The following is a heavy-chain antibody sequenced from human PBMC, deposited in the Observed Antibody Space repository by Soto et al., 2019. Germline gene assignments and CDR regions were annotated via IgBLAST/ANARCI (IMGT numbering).Heavy chain of an antibody. J-gene: IGHJ4*02. Sequence: QVQLQESGPGLVKPSETLSLTCTVSGGSVSSGSYYWSWIRQPPGKGLEWIGYIYYSGSTNYNPSRKSRVTRAVDTSKNQFSLKLNSVTAADTAVYYCASYSSGWYDVSYWGQGTLVTVSS. D-gene: IGHD6-19*01. V-gene: IGHV4-61*01. CDR1: GGSVSSGSYY. CDR2: IYYSGST. CDR3: ASYSSGWYDVSY.